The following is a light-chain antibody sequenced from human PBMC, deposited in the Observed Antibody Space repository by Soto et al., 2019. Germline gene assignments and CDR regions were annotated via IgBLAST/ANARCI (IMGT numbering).Light chain of an antibody. CDR2: SNN. CDR1: SSNIGSNT. CDR3: AAWDDSLNGVV. Sequence: QSVLTQPPSASGTPGQRVTISCFGSSSNIGSNTVNWYQQLPVTAPKLLIYSNNQRPSGVPDRFSGSKSGTSASLAISGLQSEDEADYYCAAWDDSLNGVVFGGGTKLTVL. J-gene: IGLJ2*01. V-gene: IGLV1-44*01.